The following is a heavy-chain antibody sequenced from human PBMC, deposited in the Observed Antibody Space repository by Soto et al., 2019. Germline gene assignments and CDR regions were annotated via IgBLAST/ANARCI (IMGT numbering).Heavy chain of an antibody. D-gene: IGHD3-16*01. CDR3: ARGPWGSSRLDFDF. CDR2: IYYSGDT. Sequence: QVQLLESGPGLVKPAETLSLTCNVSGYSINYSYGSWVRQSPGKGLEWIGYIYYSGDTNYSPSLQSRVSISADTSKNQLSLKLTSVIAEDTGVYYCARGPWGSSRLDFDFWGPGPLLTVSS. J-gene: IGHJ4*02. CDR1: GYSINYSY. V-gene: IGHV4-59*12.